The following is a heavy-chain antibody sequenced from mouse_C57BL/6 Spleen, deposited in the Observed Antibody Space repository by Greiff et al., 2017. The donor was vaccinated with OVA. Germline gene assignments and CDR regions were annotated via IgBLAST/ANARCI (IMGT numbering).Heavy chain of an antibody. V-gene: IGHV1-64*01. Sequence: VQLQQPGAELVKPGASVKLSCKASGYTFTSYWMHWVKQRPGQGLEWIGMIHPNSGSTNYNEKFKSKATLTVDKSSSTAYMQLSSLTSEDSAVYYCARSAPTGTDYAMDYWGQGTSVTVSS. CDR1: GYTFTSYW. CDR3: ARSAPTGTDYAMDY. J-gene: IGHJ4*01. CDR2: IHPNSGST. D-gene: IGHD4-1*02.